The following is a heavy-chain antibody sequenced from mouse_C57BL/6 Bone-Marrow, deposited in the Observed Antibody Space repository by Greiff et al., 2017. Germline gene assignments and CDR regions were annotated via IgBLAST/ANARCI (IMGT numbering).Heavy chain of an antibody. CDR1: GYSFTDYN. V-gene: IGHV1-39*01. J-gene: IGHJ4*01. Sequence: VQLQQSGPELVKPGASVKISCKASGYSFTDYNMNWVKQSNGQSLEWIGVINPNYGTTSYNQKFKGKATLTVDQSSSTAYMQLNSLTSEDSAVYYCARMGYGNTSYAMDYWGQGTSVTVSS. D-gene: IGHD1-1*01. CDR2: INPNYGTT. CDR3: ARMGYGNTSYAMDY.